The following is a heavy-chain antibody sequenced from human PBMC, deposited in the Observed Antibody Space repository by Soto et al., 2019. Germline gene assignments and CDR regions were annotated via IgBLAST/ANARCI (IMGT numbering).Heavy chain of an antibody. CDR1: GFTFSSYA. J-gene: IGHJ4*02. CDR3: VIMITFGGASN. Sequence: PGGSLRLSCAASGFTFSSYAMSWVRQAPGKGLEWVSAISGSGGSTYYADSVKGRFTISRDNSKNTLYLQMNSLRAEDTAVYYCVIMITFGGASNWGQGTLVTVSS. CDR2: ISGSGGST. V-gene: IGHV3-23*01. D-gene: IGHD3-16*01.